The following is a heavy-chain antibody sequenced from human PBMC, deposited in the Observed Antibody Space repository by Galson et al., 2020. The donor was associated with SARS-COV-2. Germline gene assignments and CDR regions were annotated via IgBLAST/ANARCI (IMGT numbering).Heavy chain of an antibody. CDR1: GGTFSRYA. V-gene: IGHV1-69*13. J-gene: IGHJ4*02. CDR2: IIPIFRTA. D-gene: IGHD6-13*01. CDR3: ASTGRIAAAADLSRYYFDY. Sequence: SVKVSCKASGGTFSRYAISWVRQAPGQELEWMRGIIPIFRTANYAQKFQGRVTITADESTSTAYMALSSLRSEDTAVYYCASTGRIAAAADLSRYYFDYWGQGTLVTVSS.